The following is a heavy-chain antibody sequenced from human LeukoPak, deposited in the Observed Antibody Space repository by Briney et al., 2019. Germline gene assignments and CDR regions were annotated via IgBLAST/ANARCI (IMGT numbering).Heavy chain of an antibody. CDR1: GYTFTSYG. Sequence: ASLKVSCKASGYTFTSYGISCVRQAPGQGLEGMGWISAYNGNTNYAQKLQGRVTMTTDTSTSTAYMELRRLRSDDTAAYYCARDRIYDSSGYYYSAFDIWGQGTMVTVSS. D-gene: IGHD3-22*01. J-gene: IGHJ3*02. V-gene: IGHV1-18*01. CDR2: ISAYNGNT. CDR3: ARDRIYDSSGYYYSAFDI.